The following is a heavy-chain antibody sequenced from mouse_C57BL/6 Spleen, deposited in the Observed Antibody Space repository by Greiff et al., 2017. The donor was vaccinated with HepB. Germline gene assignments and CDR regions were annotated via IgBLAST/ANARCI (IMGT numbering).Heavy chain of an antibody. CDR3: AGYSNYFDY. V-gene: IGHV1-39*01. CDR1: GYSFTDYN. Sequence: LVESGPELVKPGASVKISCKASGYSFTDYNMNWVKQSNGKSLEWIGVINPNSGTTSYNQKFKGKATLTVDQSSSTAYMQLNSLTSEDSAVYYCAGYSNYFDYWGQGTTLTVSS. CDR2: INPNSGTT. J-gene: IGHJ2*01. D-gene: IGHD2-5*01.